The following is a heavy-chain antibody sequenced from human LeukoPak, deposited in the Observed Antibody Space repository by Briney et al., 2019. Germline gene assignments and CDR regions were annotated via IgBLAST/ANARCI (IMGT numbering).Heavy chain of an antibody. CDR3: VRGSSANYDT. Sequence: GGSLRLSCAASGFTFSSYAMCWVRQAPGKGLQWVSSITRSGDNTYYAGSVKGRFTISRDNTKNTLHLQVNSLRAEDTAVYYCVRGSSANYDTWGQGTLVTVSS. D-gene: IGHD4/OR15-4a*01. J-gene: IGHJ5*02. CDR2: ITRSGDNT. CDR1: GFTFSSYA. V-gene: IGHV3-23*01.